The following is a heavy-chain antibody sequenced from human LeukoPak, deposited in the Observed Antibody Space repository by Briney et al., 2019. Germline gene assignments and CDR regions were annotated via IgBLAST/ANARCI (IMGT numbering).Heavy chain of an antibody. CDR2: ISYDGSNK. CDR3: AKDLFSYYDSMHFDY. CDR1: GFTFSSYA. J-gene: IGHJ4*02. V-gene: IGHV3-30*04. Sequence: PGGSLRLSCAASGFTFSSYAMHWVRQAPGKGLEWVAVISYDGSNKFYADSVKGRFTFSRDNSKNTLYLQMNSLRAEDTAVYYCAKDLFSYYDSMHFDYWGQGTLVTVSS. D-gene: IGHD3-22*01.